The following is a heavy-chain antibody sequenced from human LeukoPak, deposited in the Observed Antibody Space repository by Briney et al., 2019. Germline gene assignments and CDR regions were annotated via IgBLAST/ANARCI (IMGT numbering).Heavy chain of an antibody. Sequence: GESLQISSRGSGYTFTSNWNGWVRQTPGKGLEWMGIINPGDSDTRYNPSFQGQVTISADKSISTAYLQWSSLKASDTAMYYCTRRGEDYWKYWGQGTLVTVSS. CDR1: GYTFTSNW. D-gene: IGHD3-3*01. CDR2: INPGDSDT. J-gene: IGHJ4*02. CDR3: TRRGEDYWKY. V-gene: IGHV5-51*01.